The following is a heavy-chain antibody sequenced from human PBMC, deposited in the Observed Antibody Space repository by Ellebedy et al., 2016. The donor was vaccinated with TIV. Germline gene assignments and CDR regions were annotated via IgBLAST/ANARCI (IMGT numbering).Heavy chain of an antibody. J-gene: IGHJ3*02. Sequence: SETLSLXXAVYGGSFSGYYWSWIRQPPGKGLEWIGEINHSGSTNCNPSLKSRVTISVDTSKNQFSLKLSSVTAADTAVYYCARDLPDYPMVGALDAFDIWGQGTMVTVSS. D-gene: IGHD2-8*01. CDR2: INHSGST. CDR1: GGSFSGYY. V-gene: IGHV4-34*01. CDR3: ARDLPDYPMVGALDAFDI.